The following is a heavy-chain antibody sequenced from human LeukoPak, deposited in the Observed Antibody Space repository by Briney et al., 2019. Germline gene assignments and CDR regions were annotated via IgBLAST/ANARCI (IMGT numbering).Heavy chain of an antibody. D-gene: IGHD1/OR15-1a*01. J-gene: IGHJ4*02. CDR1: GASVSTAAYF. Sequence: SETLSLTCTVSGASVSTAAYFWGWIRQPPGKGLEWIGSIYYSGSTYSNPSLKSRVTISVDTSKNHISLKLSSVTAADTALYYCARAGNDWNTGYYFDYWGQGTLVTVSS. CDR2: IYYSGST. V-gene: IGHV4-39*02. CDR3: ARAGNDWNTGYYFDY.